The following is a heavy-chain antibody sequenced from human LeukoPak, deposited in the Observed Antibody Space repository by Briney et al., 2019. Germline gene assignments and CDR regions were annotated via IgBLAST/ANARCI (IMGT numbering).Heavy chain of an antibody. D-gene: IGHD6-19*01. V-gene: IGHV3-23*01. CDR2: MSGSGDST. J-gene: IGHJ4*02. CDR3: AKHIRSSGWYDRADY. CDR1: GFTFSNFA. Sequence: GGSLRLSCVASGFTFSNFAMTWVRQAPGKGLDWVSAMSGSGDSTYYADSVKGRFTISRDNSKNALYLQMNSLRAEDTAVYYCAKHIRSSGWYDRADYWGQGTLVTVSS.